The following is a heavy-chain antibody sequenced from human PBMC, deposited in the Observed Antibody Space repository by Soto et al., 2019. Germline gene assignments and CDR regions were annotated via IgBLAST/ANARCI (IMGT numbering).Heavy chain of an antibody. J-gene: IGHJ4*02. D-gene: IGHD3-10*02. CDR2: ISKNGDEE. CDR3: ASYVRGPAFYLDS. Sequence: HPGGSLRLSCAASGFTFTAYAMSWVRQAPGKGLAWVSVISKNGDEEYYADSVTGRFTISRDSSNNLLYLRMSSLRVEDTAVYYCASYVRGPAFYLDSWGQGTLVTVSS. CDR1: GFTFTAYA. V-gene: IGHV3-23*01.